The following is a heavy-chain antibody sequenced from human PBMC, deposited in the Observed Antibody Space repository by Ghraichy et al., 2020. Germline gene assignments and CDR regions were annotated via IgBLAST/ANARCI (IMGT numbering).Heavy chain of an antibody. CDR3: ARGSLGYCSSTSCYSYYYYGMDV. Sequence: ESLNISCTVSGGSISSYYWSWIRQPPGKGLEWIGYIYYSGSPNYNPSLKSRVTISVDTSKNQFSLKLSSVTAADTAVYYCARGSLGYCSSTSCYSYYYYGMDVWGQGTTVTVSS. J-gene: IGHJ6*02. V-gene: IGHV4-59*01. CDR2: IYYSGSP. CDR1: GGSISSYY. D-gene: IGHD2-2*02.